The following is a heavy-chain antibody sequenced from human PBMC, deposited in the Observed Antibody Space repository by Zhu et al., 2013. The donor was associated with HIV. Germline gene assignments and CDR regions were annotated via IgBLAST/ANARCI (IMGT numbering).Heavy chain of an antibody. CDR3: ARGARGYEHAFDI. CDR2: IDPSGGST. D-gene: IGHD5-12*01. J-gene: IGHJ3*02. V-gene: IGHV1-46*01. CDR1: GNTFTSYY. Sequence: QVQLVQSGAEVKKPGASVKVSCKASGNTFTSYYLHWVRQAPGQGLEWMGIIDPSGGSTSYAQKFQGRVTMTRDTSTSTVYMELSSLRSEDTAVYYCARGARGYEHAFDIWGQGTMVTVSS.